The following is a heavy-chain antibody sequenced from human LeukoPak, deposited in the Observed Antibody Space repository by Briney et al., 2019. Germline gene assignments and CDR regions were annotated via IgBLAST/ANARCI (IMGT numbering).Heavy chain of an antibody. D-gene: IGHD6-13*01. CDR3: ARDFLIAAVQFDY. V-gene: IGHV4-38-2*02. J-gene: IGHJ4*02. Sequence: SETLSLTCTVSGYSISSGYYWGWIRQPPGKGLEWIGSIYHSGSTYYNPSLKSRVTISVDTSKNQFSLKLSSVTAADTAVYYCARDFLIAAVQFDYWGQGTLVTVSS. CDR2: IYHSGST. CDR1: GYSISSGYY.